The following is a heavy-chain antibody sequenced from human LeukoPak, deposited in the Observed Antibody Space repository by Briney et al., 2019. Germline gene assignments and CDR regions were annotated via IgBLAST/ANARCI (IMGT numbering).Heavy chain of an antibody. J-gene: IGHJ4*02. D-gene: IGHD6-19*01. CDR1: GFSFSSFG. Sequence: GTSLRLSCAASGFSFSSFGMHWVRQAPGKGLEWVAVISYDGNKKYYGDSVKGRFTISRDNSMNTLYLKMNSLRADDTAVYYCLRDPRGIALAGTYDYWGQGILVTVSS. CDR3: LRDPRGIALAGTYDY. V-gene: IGHV3-30*03. CDR2: ISYDGNKK.